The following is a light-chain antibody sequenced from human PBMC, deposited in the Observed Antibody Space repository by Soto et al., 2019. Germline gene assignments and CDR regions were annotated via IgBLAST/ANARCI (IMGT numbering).Light chain of an antibody. V-gene: IGLV2-14*01. CDR1: SSDVGGYNY. CDR3: SSFTNTYSYV. J-gene: IGLJ1*01. CDR2: EVS. Sequence: QAVVTQPASVSGSPGQSITISCTGTSSDVGGYNYVSWYQQHPGKAPKLMIYEVSNRPSGVSNRFSGSKSGNTASLTISGLQAEDEADYYCSSFTNTYSYVFGTGTKLTVL.